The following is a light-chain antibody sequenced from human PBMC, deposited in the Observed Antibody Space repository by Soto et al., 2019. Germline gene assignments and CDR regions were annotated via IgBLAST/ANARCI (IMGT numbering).Light chain of an antibody. CDR3: LSHTGSRTL. Sequence: QSALTQPASVSGSPGQSITISCTGASSDVGDYNYVSWYQEHPGQVPKLIIFGVTTRPSGVSDRFSGSRSGNTASLTISGLQAEDEADYYCLSHTGSRTLFGGGTKPTVL. J-gene: IGLJ3*02. CDR1: SSDVGDYNY. CDR2: GVT. V-gene: IGLV2-14*01.